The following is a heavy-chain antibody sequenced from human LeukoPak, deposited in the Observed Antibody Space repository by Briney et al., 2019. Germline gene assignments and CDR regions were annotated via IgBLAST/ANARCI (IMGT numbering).Heavy chain of an antibody. D-gene: IGHD3-22*01. J-gene: IGHJ6*03. Sequence: GGSLRLSCAASGFTFSGSAMHWVRQASGKGLEWVGRIRSKANSYATAYAASVKGRFTISRDDSKNTAYLQMNSLKTEDTAVYYCTRQLTMISVGVYYYYMDVWGKGTTVTVSS. V-gene: IGHV3-73*01. CDR3: TRQLTMISVGVYYYYMDV. CDR1: GFTFSGSA. CDR2: IRSKANSYAT.